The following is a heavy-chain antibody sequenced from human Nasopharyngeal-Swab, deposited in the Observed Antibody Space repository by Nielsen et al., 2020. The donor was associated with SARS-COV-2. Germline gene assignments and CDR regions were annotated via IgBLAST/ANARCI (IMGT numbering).Heavy chain of an antibody. CDR2: INHSGST. V-gene: IGHV4-34*01. J-gene: IGHJ6*02. CDR3: ARGSTVTTFYYYYYGMDV. Sequence: SETLPLTCAVYGGSFSGYYWSWIRQPPGKGLEWIGEINHSGSTNYNPSLKSRVTISVDTSKNQFSLKLSSVTAADTAVYYCARGSTVTTFYYYYYGMDVWGQGTTVTV. D-gene: IGHD4-17*01. CDR1: GGSFSGYY.